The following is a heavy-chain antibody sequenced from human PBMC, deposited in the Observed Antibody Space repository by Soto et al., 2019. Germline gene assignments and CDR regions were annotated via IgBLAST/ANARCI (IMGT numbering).Heavy chain of an antibody. CDR2: INHSGST. J-gene: IGHJ6*02. Sequence: SETLSLTCAVYGGSFSGYYWSWIRQPPGKGLEWIGEINHSGSTNYNPSLKGRVTISVDTSKNQFSLKLSSVTAADTAVYYCARERYDFWSGYWDYYYGMNVWGQGTTVTVSS. V-gene: IGHV4-34*01. D-gene: IGHD3-3*01. CDR3: ARERYDFWSGYWDYYYGMNV. CDR1: GGSFSGYY.